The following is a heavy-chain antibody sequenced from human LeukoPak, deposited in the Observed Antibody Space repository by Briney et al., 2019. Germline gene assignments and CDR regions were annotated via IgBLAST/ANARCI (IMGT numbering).Heavy chain of an antibody. V-gene: IGHV4-30-4*01. CDR3: ARETVVTAIAVAFDI. J-gene: IGHJ3*02. CDR1: GGSISSGDYY. CDR2: IYYSGST. Sequence: PSQTLSLTCTVSGGSISSGDYYWSWIRQPPGKGLEWIGYIYYSGSTYYNPSLKSRVTISVDTSNNQFSLKLSSVTAADTAVYYCARETVVTAIAVAFDIWGQGTMVTVSS. D-gene: IGHD2-21*02.